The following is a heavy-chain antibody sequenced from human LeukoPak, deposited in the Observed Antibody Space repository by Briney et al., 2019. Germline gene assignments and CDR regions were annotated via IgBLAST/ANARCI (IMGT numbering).Heavy chain of an antibody. CDR1: GGSISSYY. V-gene: IGHV4-4*07. CDR2: IYTSGST. CDR3: ARDGYNSVYFDY. J-gene: IGHJ4*02. D-gene: IGHD5-24*01. Sequence: SETLSLTCTVSGGSISSYYWSWTRQPAGKGLEWIGRIYTSGSTNYNPSLKSRVTMSVDTSKNQFSRKLSSVTAADTAVYYCARDGYNSVYFDYWGQGTLVTVSS.